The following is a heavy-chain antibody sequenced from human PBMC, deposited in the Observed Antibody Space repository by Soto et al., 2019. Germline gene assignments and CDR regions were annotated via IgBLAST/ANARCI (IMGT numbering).Heavy chain of an antibody. D-gene: IGHD1-26*01. J-gene: IGHJ3*02. CDR2: ITSSSSTI. Sequence: EVQLVESGGGSVQPGGSLRLSCAASGFTFSSYRMNWVRQAPGKGLEWVSYITSSSSTIYYADSVKGRFTISRDNAKNSLYLQMNSLRAEDTAVYYCARVKVGATTATWAFDIWGQGTMVTVSS. CDR3: ARVKVGATTATWAFDI. CDR1: GFTFSSYR. V-gene: IGHV3-48*01.